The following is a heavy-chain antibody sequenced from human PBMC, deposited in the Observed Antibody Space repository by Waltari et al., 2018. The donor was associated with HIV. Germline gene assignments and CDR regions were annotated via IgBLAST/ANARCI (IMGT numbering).Heavy chain of an antibody. CDR1: GFTLRGPA. Sequence: EVQLLESGGDLVQPGGSLRLSCAASGFTLRGPAITWVRQAPGKGLEWVSSITANGGRTYYADPVKGRFSISRDNSKNTMSLQMNSLRAEDTAVYYCARGRGDCGGDCYYLDYWGQGALVTVSS. V-gene: IGHV3-23*01. CDR2: ITANGGRT. D-gene: IGHD2-21*02. J-gene: IGHJ4*02. CDR3: ARGRGDCGGDCYYLDY.